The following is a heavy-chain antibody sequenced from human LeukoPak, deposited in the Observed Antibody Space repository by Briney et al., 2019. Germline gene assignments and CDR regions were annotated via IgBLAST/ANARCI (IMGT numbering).Heavy chain of an antibody. D-gene: IGHD3-9*01. Sequence: SVKVSCKASGGTFSSYAISWVRQAPGQGLEWMGGIIPIFGTANYAQKFQGRVTITADESTSTAYMELSSLRSEDTAVYYCARSDYDILTGYYLSGYYYYYMDVRGKGTTVTISS. V-gene: IGHV1-69*13. J-gene: IGHJ6*03. CDR1: GGTFSSYA. CDR2: IIPIFGTA. CDR3: ARSDYDILTGYYLSGYYYYYMDV.